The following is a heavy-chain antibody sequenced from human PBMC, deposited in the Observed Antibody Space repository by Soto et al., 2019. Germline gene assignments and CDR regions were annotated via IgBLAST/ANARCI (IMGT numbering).Heavy chain of an antibody. V-gene: IGHV3-74*01. CDR1: GFTFSSYW. Sequence: GSLRLSWAASGFTFSSYWMHWVRQAPGKGLVWVSRINSDGSSTSYADSVKGRFTISRDNAKNTLYLQMNSLRAEDTAVYYCARVPTYGGSTDRWFDPWGQGTLVTVSS. D-gene: IGHD4-17*01. J-gene: IGHJ5*02. CDR3: ARVPTYGGSTDRWFDP. CDR2: INSDGSST.